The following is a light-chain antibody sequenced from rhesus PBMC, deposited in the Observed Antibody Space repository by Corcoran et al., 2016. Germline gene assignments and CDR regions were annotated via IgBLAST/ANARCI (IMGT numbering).Light chain of an antibody. J-gene: IGKJ4*01. V-gene: IGKV3S9*01. CDR1: QCGSSY. CDR2: GAS. CDR3: QQYSTWPIT. Sequence: EIVMTQSPATLSLSPGERATFSCRASQCGSSYVAWYQQKPEQAPRLLIYGASSRATGIPDRFSGSGSVTDFTLTISSLEPEDFAVCCCQQYSTWPITFGGRTKVEVK.